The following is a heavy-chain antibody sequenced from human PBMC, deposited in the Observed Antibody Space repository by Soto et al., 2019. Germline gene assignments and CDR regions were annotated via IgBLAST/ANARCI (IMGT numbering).Heavy chain of an antibody. CDR2: IYYSGST. D-gene: IGHD3-9*01. V-gene: IGHV4-59*01. CDR3: ASTEYYDILTGSGIFDY. J-gene: IGHJ4*02. CDR1: GGSISSYY. Sequence: SETLSLTCTVSGGSISSYYWSWIRQPPGKGLEWIGYIYYSGSTNYNPSLKSRVTISVDTSKNQFSLKLSSVTAADTAVYYCASTEYYDILTGSGIFDYWGQGTLVPVSS.